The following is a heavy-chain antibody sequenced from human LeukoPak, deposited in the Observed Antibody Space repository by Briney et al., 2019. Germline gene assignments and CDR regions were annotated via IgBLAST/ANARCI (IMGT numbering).Heavy chain of an antibody. V-gene: IGHV3-23*01. J-gene: IGHJ5*02. CDR2: ISGSGSTT. CDR1: GFTFSSYA. Sequence: GGSLRLSCAASGFTFSSYAMSWVRQAPGKGLEWVSGISGSGSTTYYADSVEGRFTMSRDNSKKVLDLRMKSLRAEDTAVYYCAKEVALYDFWSGSHHWGQGTLVTVSS. CDR3: AKEVALYDFWSGSHH. D-gene: IGHD3-3*01.